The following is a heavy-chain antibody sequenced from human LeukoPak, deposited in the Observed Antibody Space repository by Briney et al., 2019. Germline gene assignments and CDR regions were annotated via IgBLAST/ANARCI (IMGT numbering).Heavy chain of an antibody. CDR3: ARDKSGSYDY. CDR1: GFTFSSYS. CDR2: ISSSSSTI. V-gene: IGHV3-48*01. Sequence: GGSLRLSCAASGFTFSSYSMNWVRQAPGRGLEWVSYISSSSSTIYYADSVKGRFTISRDNAKNSLYLQMNSLRAEDTAVYYCARDKSGSYDYWGQGTLVTVSS. D-gene: IGHD1-26*01. J-gene: IGHJ4*02.